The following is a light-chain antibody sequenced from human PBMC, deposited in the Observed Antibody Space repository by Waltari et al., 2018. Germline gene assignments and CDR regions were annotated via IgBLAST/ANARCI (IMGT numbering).Light chain of an antibody. Sequence: DTQLSQFPSTLAASVGDRVTITCRAREAINKWLAWYQQKPGKAPKVLIYDASTLQSGVRSRFSGSGSGTEFTLTIDSLQPDDFATYYCQQYNRFSPFGQGTNVEVK. J-gene: IGKJ1*01. CDR3: QQYNRFSP. CDR2: DAS. V-gene: IGKV1-5*01. CDR1: EAINKW.